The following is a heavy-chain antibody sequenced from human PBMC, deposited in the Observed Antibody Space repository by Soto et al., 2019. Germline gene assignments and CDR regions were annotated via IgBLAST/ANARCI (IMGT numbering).Heavy chain of an antibody. CDR1: GFTFSSYW. CDR2: INSDGSST. J-gene: IGHJ6*02. V-gene: IGHV3-74*01. Sequence: GGSLRLSCAASGFTFSSYWMHWVRQAPGKGLVWVSRINSDGSSTSYADSVKGRFTISRDNAKNTLYLQMNSLRAEDTAVYYCARGKDFESYYYYYGMDVWGQGTTVTVSS. D-gene: IGHD3-9*01. CDR3: ARGKDFESYYYYYGMDV.